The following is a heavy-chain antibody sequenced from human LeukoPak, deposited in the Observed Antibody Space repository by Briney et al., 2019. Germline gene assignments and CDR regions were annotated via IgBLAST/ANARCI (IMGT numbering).Heavy chain of an antibody. CDR3: ARQAGGYSYGYVSPYYFDY. CDR2: IYYSGST. CDR1: GGSISSYY. Sequence: SETLSLTCTVSGGSISSYYWSWIRQPPGKGLEWIGYIYYSGSTNYNPSLKSRVTISVDTSKNQFSLKLSSVTAADTAVYYCARQAGGYSYGYVSPYYFDYWGQGTLVTVSS. V-gene: IGHV4-59*08. J-gene: IGHJ4*02. D-gene: IGHD5-18*01.